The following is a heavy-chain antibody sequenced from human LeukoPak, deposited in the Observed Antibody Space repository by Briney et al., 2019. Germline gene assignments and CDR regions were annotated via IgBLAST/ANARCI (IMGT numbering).Heavy chain of an antibody. CDR3: ARTGSDIVRLVDY. CDR1: GFTFSSYS. CDR2: ISSSSSTI. V-gene: IGHV3-48*04. J-gene: IGHJ4*02. D-gene: IGHD2-15*01. Sequence: GGSLRLSCAASGFTFSSYSMNWVRQAPGKGLEWVSYISSSSSTIYYADSVKGRFTISRDNAKNSLYLQMNSLSAEDTAVYYCARTGSDIVRLVDYWGQGTLVTVSS.